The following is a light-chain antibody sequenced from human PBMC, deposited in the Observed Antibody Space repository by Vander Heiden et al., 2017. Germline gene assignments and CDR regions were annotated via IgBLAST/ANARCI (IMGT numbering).Light chain of an antibody. J-gene: IGKJ1*01. CDR1: QSIINY. CDR3: RQSYSTPRT. Sequence: DIQMTQSPSSLSASVGDRVTITCRASQSIINYLNWYQQKPGKAPKVLIYAASSLQSGVPSRFSGSGSGTDFTLTISSLQPEDSATYYCRQSYSTPRTFGQGTKVEIK. V-gene: IGKV1-39*01. CDR2: AAS.